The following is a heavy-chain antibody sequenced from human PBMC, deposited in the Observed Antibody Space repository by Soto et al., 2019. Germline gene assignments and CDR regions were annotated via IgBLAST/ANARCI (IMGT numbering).Heavy chain of an antibody. CDR1: GFTFSDFG. Sequence: GGSLRLSCVVSGFTFSDFGMHWVRQSPGEGLAWVASISKDGLDRYYSESVKGRFTISRDDSKNTVFLQMNSLKVEDTAAYFCASPREGQWLVFDHWGQRTLVTSPQ. D-gene: IGHD6-19*01. J-gene: IGHJ4*02. V-gene: IGHV3-30*19. CDR2: ISKDGLDR. CDR3: ASPREGQWLVFDH.